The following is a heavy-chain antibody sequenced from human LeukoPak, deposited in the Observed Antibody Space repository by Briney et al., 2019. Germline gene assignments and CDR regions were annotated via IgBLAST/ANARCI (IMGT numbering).Heavy chain of an antibody. CDR1: GFTFSDYY. J-gene: IGHJ6*02. Sequence: PGGSLRLSCAASGFTFSDYYMSWIRQAPGKGLEWVSVISGSGGSTYYADSVKGRFTISRDNSKNTLYLQMNSLRAEDTAVYYCAKGGITMIVRVGMDVWGQGTTVTVSS. CDR3: AKGGITMIVRVGMDV. V-gene: IGHV3-23*01. D-gene: IGHD3-22*01. CDR2: ISGSGGST.